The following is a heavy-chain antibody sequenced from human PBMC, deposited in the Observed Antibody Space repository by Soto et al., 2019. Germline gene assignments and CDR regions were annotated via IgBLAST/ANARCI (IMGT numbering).Heavy chain of an antibody. J-gene: IGHJ6*02. CDR1: GGTFSSYA. V-gene: IGHV1-69*06. Sequence: QVQLEQSGAEVKKPGSSVKVSCKASGGTFSSYAISWVRQAPGQGLEWMGGIIPIFGTANYAQKFQGRVTITADKSTSTAYMELSSLRSEDTAVYYCARATLDYDSSGYETYYYYGMDVWGQGTTVTVSS. D-gene: IGHD3-22*01. CDR3: ARATLDYDSSGYETYYYYGMDV. CDR2: IIPIFGTA.